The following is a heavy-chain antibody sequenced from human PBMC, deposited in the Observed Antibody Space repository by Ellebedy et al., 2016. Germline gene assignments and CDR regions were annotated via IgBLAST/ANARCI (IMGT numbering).Heavy chain of an antibody. CDR1: GFTVSTNY. CDR2: IFSDGNT. Sequence: GGSLRLSCAASGFTVSTNYMKWVRQAPGKGLEWVSAIFSDGNTYYADSVEGRFTFSRDNSRNTLYLQMGSLRAEDMAVYYCARGVGSGWFDPWGQGTLVTVSS. J-gene: IGHJ5*02. V-gene: IGHV3-53*05. D-gene: IGHD2-15*01. CDR3: ARGVGSGWFDP.